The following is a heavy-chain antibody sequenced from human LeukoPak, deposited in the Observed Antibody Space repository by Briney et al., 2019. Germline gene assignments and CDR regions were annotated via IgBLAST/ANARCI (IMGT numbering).Heavy chain of an antibody. CDR1: GFTVITND. Sequence: GGSLRLSCAASGFTVITNDMTWVRQAPGKGPEWVSVLYSDGNTKYAESVQGRFTISRDNSKNTLYLEMNSLSPDDTAVYYCARGVEPLAANTLAYWGQGTLVTVSS. J-gene: IGHJ4*02. D-gene: IGHD1-14*01. V-gene: IGHV3-53*01. CDR2: LYSDGNT. CDR3: ARGVEPLAANTLAY.